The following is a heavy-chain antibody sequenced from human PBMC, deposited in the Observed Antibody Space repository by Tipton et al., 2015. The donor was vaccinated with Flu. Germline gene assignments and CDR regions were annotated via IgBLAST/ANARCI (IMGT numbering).Heavy chain of an antibody. V-gene: IGHV4-4*07. Sequence: LSLTCTVSGGSICSYYWSWIRQPAGKGLEWIGRIYTSGSTNYNPSLKSRVTMSVDTSKNQFSLKLSSVTAADTAVYYCARHQIVVVAATLAFDIWGQGTMVTVSS. D-gene: IGHD2-15*01. CDR1: GGSICSYY. J-gene: IGHJ3*02. CDR2: IYTSGST. CDR3: ARHQIVVVAATLAFDI.